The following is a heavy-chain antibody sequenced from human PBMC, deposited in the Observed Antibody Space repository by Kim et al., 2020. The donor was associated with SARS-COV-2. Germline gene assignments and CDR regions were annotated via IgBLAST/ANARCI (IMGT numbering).Heavy chain of an antibody. J-gene: IGHJ4*02. Sequence: SETLSLTCAFYGGSFSGYYWSWIRQPPGKVLEWIGEINHSGSTNYNPSLKSRVTISVDTSKNQFSLKLSSVTAAATAVYSCARRQYNWRGGYDGWGQGT. CDR1: GGSFSGYY. CDR2: INHSGST. D-gene: IGHD1-1*01. V-gene: IGHV4-34*01. CDR3: ARRQYNWRGGYDG.